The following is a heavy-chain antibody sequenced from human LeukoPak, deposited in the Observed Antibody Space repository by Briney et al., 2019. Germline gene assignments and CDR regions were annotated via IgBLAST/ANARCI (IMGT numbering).Heavy chain of an antibody. CDR1: GFTFSSYA. V-gene: IGHV3-30*04. Sequence: GGSLRLSCAASGFTFSSYAMHWVRQAPGKGLEWVAVISYDGSNKYYADSVKGRFTISRDNSKNTLYLQMNSLRAEDTAVYYCARGPSWYDGYYFDYWGQGTLVTVSS. CDR2: ISYDGSNK. J-gene: IGHJ4*02. CDR3: ARGPSWYDGYYFDY. D-gene: IGHD6-13*01.